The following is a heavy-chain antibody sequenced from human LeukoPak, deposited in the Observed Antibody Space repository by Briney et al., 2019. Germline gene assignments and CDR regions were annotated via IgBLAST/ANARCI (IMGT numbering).Heavy chain of an antibody. V-gene: IGHV4-59*01. CDR2: IYYSGST. CDR3: AALREWFDP. CDR1: GGSISGYY. J-gene: IGHJ5*02. D-gene: IGHD5-12*01. Sequence: SETLSLTCTVSGGSISGYYWSWIRQPPGKGLEWIGFIYYSGSTNYNPSLKSRVTISVDTSKNQFSLKLSSVTAADTAVYYCAALREWFDPWGQGTLVTVSS.